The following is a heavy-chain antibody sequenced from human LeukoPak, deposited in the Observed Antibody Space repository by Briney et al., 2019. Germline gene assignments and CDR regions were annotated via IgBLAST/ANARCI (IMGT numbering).Heavy chain of an antibody. CDR1: GYTFTSYY. Sequence: WASVKVSCKASGYTFTSYYMHWVRQAPGQGLEWMGIINPSGGSTSYAQKFQGRVTITTDESTSTAYMELSSLRSEDTAVYYCAREGTAVAGNLFDYWGQGTLVTVSS. CDR2: INPSGGST. CDR3: AREGTAVAGNLFDY. D-gene: IGHD6-19*01. J-gene: IGHJ4*02. V-gene: IGHV1-46*01.